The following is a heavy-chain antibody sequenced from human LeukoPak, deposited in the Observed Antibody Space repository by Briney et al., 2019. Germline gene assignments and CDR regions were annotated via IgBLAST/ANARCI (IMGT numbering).Heavy chain of an antibody. CDR3: ARVGYSYGYSYYFDY. Sequence: GASVKVSCKASGGTFSIYAISWVRQAPGQGLEWMGGIIPIFGTANYAQKFQGRVTITADESTSTAYMELSSLRSEDTAVYYCARVGYSYGYSYYFDYWGQGTLVTVSS. CDR2: IIPIFGTA. CDR1: GGTFSIYA. V-gene: IGHV1-69*13. J-gene: IGHJ4*02. D-gene: IGHD5-18*01.